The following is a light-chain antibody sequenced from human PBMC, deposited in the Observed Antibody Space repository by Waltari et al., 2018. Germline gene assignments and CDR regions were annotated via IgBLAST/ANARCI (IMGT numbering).Light chain of an antibody. CDR2: DVS. J-gene: IGLJ2*01. CDR3: SSQSSNDVVL. Sequence: QSALTQPASVSGSPGQSITISCTGTSSDVGGYNSVSWYQDHPGQAPKVIIYDVSNRPSGVSDRVSGSKSGNTASLTISGLQAEDEADYYCSSQSSNDVVLFGGGTKLTVL. CDR1: SSDVGGYNS. V-gene: IGLV2-14*03.